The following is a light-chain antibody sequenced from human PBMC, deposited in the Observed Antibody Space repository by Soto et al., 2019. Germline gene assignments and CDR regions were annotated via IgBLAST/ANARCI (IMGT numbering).Light chain of an antibody. CDR2: GAS. V-gene: IGKV3-20*01. CDR3: QQYGSSPWT. Sequence: ESVLTQSPGTLSLSPGERATLSCRASQSVSSSYFAWYQQKPGQAPRLLIYGASSRATGIPDRFSGSGSGTDFTLTISRLAPEDFAVYYCQQYGSSPWTFGQGTKVHI. J-gene: IGKJ1*01. CDR1: QSVSSSY.